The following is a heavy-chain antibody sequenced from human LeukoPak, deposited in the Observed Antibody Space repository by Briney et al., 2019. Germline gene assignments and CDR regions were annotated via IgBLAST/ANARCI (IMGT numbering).Heavy chain of an antibody. J-gene: IGHJ4*02. Sequence: ASVKVSCKASGYTFTNYGITWVRQAPGQGLEWMGWISGYNGNTNYAQKLQGRVSMTTDTSTSTAYMELRSLRSDDTAVYYCARDPTKYFWSAYNPFDYWGQGTLVTVSS. CDR3: ARDPTKYFWSAYNPFDY. CDR2: ISGYNGNT. CDR1: GYTFTNYG. D-gene: IGHD3-3*01. V-gene: IGHV1-18*01.